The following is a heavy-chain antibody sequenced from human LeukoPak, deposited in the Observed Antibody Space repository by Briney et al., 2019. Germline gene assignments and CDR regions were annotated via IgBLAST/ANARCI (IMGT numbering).Heavy chain of an antibody. CDR1: GFTFSSYS. CDR3: ARGRSSTSVFIDY. CDR2: ISSSSSYI. Sequence: PGGSLRLSCAASGFTFSSYSMNWVRQAPGKGLEWVSSISSSSSYIYYADSVKGRFTISRDNAKNSLYLQMNSPRAEDTAVYYCARGRSSTSVFIDYWGQGTLVTVSS. J-gene: IGHJ4*02. D-gene: IGHD2-2*01. V-gene: IGHV3-21*01.